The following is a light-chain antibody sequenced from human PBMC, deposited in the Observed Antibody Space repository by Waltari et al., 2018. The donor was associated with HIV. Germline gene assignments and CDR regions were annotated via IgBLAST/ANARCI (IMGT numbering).Light chain of an antibody. CDR2: KDT. CDR1: AMPTPS. V-gene: IGLV3-25*03. J-gene: IGLJ2*01. Sequence: YELTQPPSVSVSPGQTAAITCPGDAMPTPSSFWYQQRPGQAPVMVIFKDTQRASGIPERFSGSSSGTTVTLTISGVQTEDEADYYCQSVDAGGTQVVFGGGTKLSVL. CDR3: QSVDAGGTQVV.